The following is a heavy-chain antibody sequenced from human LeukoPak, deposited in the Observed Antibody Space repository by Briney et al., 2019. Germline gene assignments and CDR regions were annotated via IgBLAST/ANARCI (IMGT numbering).Heavy chain of an antibody. CDR3: ARGGSGSYFSWLDP. CDR1: GYTFTVYY. CDR2: INLNSGGP. Sequence: ALVWVSCTASGYTFTVYYIHWVRQAPRKGLECLLCINLNSGGPNSAQPFKVRVTMTRDTSISTASMKLSRLRSYATAVYSCARGGSGSYFSWLDPWGQGTLVTVSS. V-gene: IGHV1-2*02. D-gene: IGHD3-10*01. J-gene: IGHJ5*02.